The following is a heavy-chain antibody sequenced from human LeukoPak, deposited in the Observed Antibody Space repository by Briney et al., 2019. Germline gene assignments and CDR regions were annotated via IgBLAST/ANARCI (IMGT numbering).Heavy chain of an antibody. V-gene: IGHV1-2*02. CDR2: INPNSGGT. CDR1: GYTFTDYY. D-gene: IGHD3-22*01. J-gene: IGHJ4*02. Sequence: SVKVSCKASGYTFTDYYMHWVRQAPGQGLEWMGWINPNSGGTNYAQKFQGRVTMTRDTSITTAYTELNRLRYDDTAVYYCARGDYYYDRSPPNFDYWGQGTLVTVSS. CDR3: ARGDYYYDRSPPNFDY.